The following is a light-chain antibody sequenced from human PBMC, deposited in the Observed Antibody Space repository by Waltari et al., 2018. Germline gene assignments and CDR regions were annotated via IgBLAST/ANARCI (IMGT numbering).Light chain of an antibody. J-gene: IGKJ3*01. CDR1: QSVLKSSNNKNS. CDR2: CAS. CDR3: QQYYSSFT. Sequence: DIVMTQSPDSLAVSLGERATINFRSSQSVLKSSNNKNSLAWYQQKPGQPPKLLIHCASTRESGVPDRFSGSGSGTDFTLTISSLQAEDGAVYYCQQYYSSFTFGPGTKVDIK. V-gene: IGKV4-1*01.